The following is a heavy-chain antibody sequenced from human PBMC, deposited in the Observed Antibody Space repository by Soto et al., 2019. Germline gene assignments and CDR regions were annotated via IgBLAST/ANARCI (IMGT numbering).Heavy chain of an antibody. V-gene: IGHV3-74*01. CDR3: AKDRVPYSDYGRYFDL. CDR2: ISPDGSTT. J-gene: IGHJ2*01. CDR1: GFTVSTYW. Sequence: EVQLVESGGGLVQPGGSLRLSCAASGFTVSTYWMHWVRQEPGKGLMWVSRISPDGSTTTYAGPVGGRFTISRDTAENTLYLQMNSLRVEDTAVYYCAKDRVPYSDYGRYFDLWGRGTLVTVSS. D-gene: IGHD4-17*01.